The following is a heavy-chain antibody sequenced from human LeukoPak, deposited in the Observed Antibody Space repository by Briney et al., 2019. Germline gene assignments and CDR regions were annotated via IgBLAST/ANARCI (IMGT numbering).Heavy chain of an antibody. Sequence: ASVKVSCKASGYTFTSYGISWVRQAPGQGLEWMGWISAYNGNTNYAQKLQGRVTMTTDTSTSTAYMELRSLRSDDTAVYYCARVVLRYFDWLGANSYYFDYWGQGTLVTVSS. V-gene: IGHV1-18*01. D-gene: IGHD3-9*01. CDR1: GYTFTSYG. J-gene: IGHJ4*02. CDR3: ARVVLRYFDWLGANSYYFDY. CDR2: ISAYNGNT.